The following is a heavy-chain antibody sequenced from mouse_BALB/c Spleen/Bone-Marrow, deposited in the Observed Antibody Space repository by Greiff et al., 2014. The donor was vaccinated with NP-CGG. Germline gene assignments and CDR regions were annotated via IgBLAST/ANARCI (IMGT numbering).Heavy chain of an antibody. CDR1: GYSFTCYW. V-gene: IGHV1S127*01. CDR3: ARVGLRLPYYFDY. CDR2: IDPSDSET. Sequence: VQLQQSGPQVVRPGASVKISCKASGYSFTCYWMHWVKQRPGQGLEWIGMIDPSDSETRLNQKFKDKATLTVDKSSSTAYMQLSSPTSEDSAVYYCARVGLRLPYYFDYWGQGTTLTVSS. J-gene: IGHJ2*01. D-gene: IGHD1-2*01.